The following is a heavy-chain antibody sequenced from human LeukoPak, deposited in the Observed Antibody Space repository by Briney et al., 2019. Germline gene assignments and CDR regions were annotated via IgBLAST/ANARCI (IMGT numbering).Heavy chain of an antibody. CDR1: GFTFSSYG. CDR3: AKAGSGYLRRVDWIDP. J-gene: IGHJ5*02. CDR2: ISYDGSNK. V-gene: IGHV3-30*18. Sequence: GGSLRLSCAASGFTFSSYGMHWVCQAPGKGLEWVAVISYDGSNKYYADSVKGRFTISRDNSKNTLYLQMNSLRAEDTAVYYSAKAGSGYLRRVDWIDPWGQGTLVTVSS. D-gene: IGHD5-12*01.